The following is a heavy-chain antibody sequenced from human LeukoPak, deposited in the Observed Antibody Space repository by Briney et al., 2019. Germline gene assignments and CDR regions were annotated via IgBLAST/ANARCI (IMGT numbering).Heavy chain of an antibody. D-gene: IGHD4-17*01. CDR3: AKDMVTTKYNWFDP. V-gene: IGHV3-43*02. CDR2: ISGDGGST. CDR1: GFTFDDYA. Sequence: PGGSLRLSCAASGFTFDDYAMHWVRQAPGKGLEWVSLISGDGGSTYYADSVKGRFTISRGNSKNTLYLQMNSLRAEDTAVYYCAKDMVTTKYNWFDPWGQGTLVTVSS. J-gene: IGHJ5*02.